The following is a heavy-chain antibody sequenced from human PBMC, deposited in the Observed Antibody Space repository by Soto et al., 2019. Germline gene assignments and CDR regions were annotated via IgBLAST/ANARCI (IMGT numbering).Heavy chain of an antibody. V-gene: IGHV1-3*01. D-gene: IGHD1-7*01. CDR2: INAGNGNT. CDR1: GYTFTSYA. J-gene: IGHJ6*02. CDR3: ARAGTTAYYGMDV. Sequence: ASVKIFCKASGYTFTSYAMHWVRQAPGQRLEWMGWINAGNGNTKYSQKFQGRVTITRDTSASTAYMELSSLRSEDTAVYYCARAGTTAYYGMDVWGQGTTVTVSS.